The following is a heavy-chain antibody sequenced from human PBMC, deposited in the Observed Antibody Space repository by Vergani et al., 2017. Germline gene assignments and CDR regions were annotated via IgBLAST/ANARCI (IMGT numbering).Heavy chain of an antibody. Sequence: QVQLQESGPRQVRPSETLSLSCAVSGYSIDISYYWAWIRQSPEKGREWIATVYRDGSAYYNPSLQNRVTISVDKAQNHFSLELHSATASDTAVYYCARLSGSGFSAGPEYWGPGTLVTVSS. V-gene: IGHV4-38-2*01. J-gene: IGHJ4*02. CDR3: ARLSGSGFSAGPEY. D-gene: IGHD5-12*01. CDR2: VYRDGSA. CDR1: GYSIDISYY.